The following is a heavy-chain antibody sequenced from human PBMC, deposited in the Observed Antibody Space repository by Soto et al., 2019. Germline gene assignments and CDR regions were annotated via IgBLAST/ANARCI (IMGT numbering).Heavy chain of an antibody. J-gene: IGHJ5*02. Sequence: PGGSLRLSCAASGFTFSSHAMSWVRQAPGKGLEWVSVISGSGDTTDYAESVKGRFTISRDNAKKSLYLLMNSLRAEDTAVYYCARAPYCSGGSCYEFAPWGQGTLVTVSS. V-gene: IGHV3-23*01. CDR3: ARAPYCSGGSCYEFAP. D-gene: IGHD2-15*01. CDR1: GFTFSSHA. CDR2: ISGSGDTT.